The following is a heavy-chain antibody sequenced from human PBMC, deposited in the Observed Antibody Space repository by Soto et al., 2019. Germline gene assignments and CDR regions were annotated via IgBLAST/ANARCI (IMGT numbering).Heavy chain of an antibody. J-gene: IGHJ4*02. D-gene: IGHD3-16*01. CDR2: IYYSGST. V-gene: IGHV4-39*01. CDR1: GGSISSSSYY. Sequence: QLQLQESGPGLVKPSETLSLTCTVSGGSISSSSYYWGWIRQPPGKGLEWIGNIYYSGSTYYNPSLNSRVTISVDTSKNQFSLKLPSVTAADTAVYYCASLVWGLVSYWGQGTLVTVSS. CDR3: ASLVWGLVSY.